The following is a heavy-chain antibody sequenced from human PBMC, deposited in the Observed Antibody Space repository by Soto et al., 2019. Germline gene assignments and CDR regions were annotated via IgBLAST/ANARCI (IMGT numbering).Heavy chain of an antibody. Sequence: SETLSLTCTVSDGSITDYHWNWIRRPPGKGPEWIGYVSYSGSSNYNPALKNRVAVSSDTSKNQFFLKLNSVTAADTAVYYCTRLRYNGAFDYWGKGILVTVSS. V-gene: IGHV4-59*08. CDR3: TRLRYNGAFDY. J-gene: IGHJ4*02. D-gene: IGHD1-1*01. CDR1: DGSITDYH. CDR2: VSYSGSS.